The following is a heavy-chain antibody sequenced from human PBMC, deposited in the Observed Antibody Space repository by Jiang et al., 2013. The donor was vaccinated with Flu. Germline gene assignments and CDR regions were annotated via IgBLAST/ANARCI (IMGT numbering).Heavy chain of an antibody. Sequence: ISGSGGSTYYADSVKGRFTISRDNSKNTLYLQMNSLRAEDTAVYYCAKVRSSSGWYLNWYFDLWGRGTLVTVSS. V-gene: IGHV3-23*01. CDR2: ISGSGGST. J-gene: IGHJ2*01. D-gene: IGHD6-19*01. CDR3: AKVRSSSGWYLNWYFDL.